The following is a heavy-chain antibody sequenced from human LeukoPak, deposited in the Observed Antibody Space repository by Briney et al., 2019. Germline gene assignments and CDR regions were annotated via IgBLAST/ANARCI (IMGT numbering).Heavy chain of an antibody. CDR3: ARGIYYDSSGEGVYYFDD. D-gene: IGHD3-22*01. J-gene: IGHJ4*02. CDR2: MNPNSGNT. Sequence: AAVKVSLKASGYTFTSFVVNMGRPATGQGLEWMGWMNPNSGNTDYAQKFQGRVTFTRNTYNSTAFMELSGLRSEDTAVYYCARGIYYDSSGEGVYYFDDWGQGTLVTVSS. CDR1: GYTFTSFV. V-gene: IGHV1-8*03.